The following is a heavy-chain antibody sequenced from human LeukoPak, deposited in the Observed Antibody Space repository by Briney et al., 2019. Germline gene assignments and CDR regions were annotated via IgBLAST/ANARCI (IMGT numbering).Heavy chain of an antibody. CDR1: GFTFSSYA. CDR3: ANHRENYGDSCLDDF. J-gene: IGHJ4*02. D-gene: IGHD4-17*01. CDR2: ISGSGGST. Sequence: GGSLRLPCVASGFTFSSYAMSWVRQAPGRGLEWVSGISGSGGSTYYVDSVKGWFTITRDDYKNTLYLQMNRMRAEDAAVYYCANHRENYGDSCLDDFWGQGTLVTVSS. V-gene: IGHV3-23*01.